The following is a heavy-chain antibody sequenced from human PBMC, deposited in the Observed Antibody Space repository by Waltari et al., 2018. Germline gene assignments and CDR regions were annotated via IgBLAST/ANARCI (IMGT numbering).Heavy chain of an antibody. CDR2: ISYAVTP. CDR1: GGSIEPTTPY. Sequence: LPVHKSGPGRVKPVEHPSPPCRVSGGSIEPTTPYWSWVRQPPGQGLEWIGTISYAVTPYPNPSLRSPRTMSSDTSKNQLSRTLGSTTAADTAVYCCATYVEASVGTAAFDVWGQGTMVTVSS. D-gene: IGHD1-1*01. J-gene: IGHJ3*01. V-gene: IGHV4-39*05. CDR3: ATYVEASVGTAAFDV.